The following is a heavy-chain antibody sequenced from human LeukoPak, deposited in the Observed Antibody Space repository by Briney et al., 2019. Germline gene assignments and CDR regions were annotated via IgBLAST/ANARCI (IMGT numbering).Heavy chain of an antibody. V-gene: IGHV4-59*01. D-gene: IGHD6-19*01. CDR2: IYYSGNT. J-gene: IGHJ2*01. CDR1: GGSIRSYY. Sequence: SETLSLTCTVSGGSIRSYYWNWIRQPPGKGLEWIGYIYYSGNTNYNPSLKSRVSISVDTSKNQFSLKVKSVTAADTAVYYCARERAGLAVFDIWGRGTLVTVSS. CDR3: ARERAGLAVFDI.